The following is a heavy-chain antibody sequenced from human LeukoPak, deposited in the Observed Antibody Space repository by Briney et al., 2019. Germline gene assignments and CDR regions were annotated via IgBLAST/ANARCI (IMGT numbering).Heavy chain of an antibody. J-gene: IGHJ6*02. Sequence: PGRSLRLSCAASGFTFSSYGMHWVRQAPGKGLEWVAVISYDGSNKYYADSVKGRFTISGDNSKNTLYLQMNSLRAEDTAVYYCAKDLRQLDGMDVWGQGTTVTVSS. V-gene: IGHV3-30*18. D-gene: IGHD6-13*01. CDR3: AKDLRQLDGMDV. CDR1: GFTFSSYG. CDR2: ISYDGSNK.